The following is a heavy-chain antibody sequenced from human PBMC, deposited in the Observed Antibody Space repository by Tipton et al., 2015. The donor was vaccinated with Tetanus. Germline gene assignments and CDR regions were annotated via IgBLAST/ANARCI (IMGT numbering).Heavy chain of an antibody. CDR3: ARDQARGARGWNYFGY. Sequence: TLSLTCTVSGGSISSGGYYWTWIRQHPGKGLEWIGDIYYSGSTYYNPSLKSRVSISVDTSNNQFSVNLNSVTAADTAVYYCARDQARGARGWNYFGYWGQGALVTVPS. D-gene: IGHD1-26*01. CDR1: GGSISSGGYY. V-gene: IGHV4-31*03. CDR2: IYYSGST. J-gene: IGHJ4*02.